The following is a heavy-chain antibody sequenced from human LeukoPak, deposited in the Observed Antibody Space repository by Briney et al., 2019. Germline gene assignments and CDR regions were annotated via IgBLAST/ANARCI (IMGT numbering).Heavy chain of an antibody. D-gene: IGHD3-10*01. CDR3: ARRELLSTPDAFDI. CDR1: GXPISSSSYY. J-gene: IGHJ3*02. V-gene: IGHV4-39*01. Sequence: SETLSLTFTVSGXPISSSSYYWGWIRQPPGKGLEWIGSIYYSGSTYYNPSLKSRVTISVDTSKNQFSLKVSSVTAADTAVYYCARRELLSTPDAFDIWGQGTMVTVSS. CDR2: IYYSGST.